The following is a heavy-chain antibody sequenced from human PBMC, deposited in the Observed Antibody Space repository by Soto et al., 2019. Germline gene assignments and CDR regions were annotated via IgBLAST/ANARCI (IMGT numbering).Heavy chain of an antibody. CDR3: ARAFSTIGPAATDY. V-gene: IGHV3-30-3*01. CDR2: ISYDGSNK. Sequence: QVQLVESGGGVVQPGRSLRLSCAASGFTFSSYAMHWVRQAPGKGLEWVAVISYDGSNKYYADSVKGRFTISRDNSKNTLYLQMTSLRAEDTAVYYCARAFSTIGPAATDYWGQGTLVTVSS. J-gene: IGHJ4*02. D-gene: IGHD2-2*01. CDR1: GFTFSSYA.